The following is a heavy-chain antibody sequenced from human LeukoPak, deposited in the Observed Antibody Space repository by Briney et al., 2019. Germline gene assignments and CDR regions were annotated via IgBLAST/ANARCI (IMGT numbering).Heavy chain of an antibody. CDR1: GRSISSGGYY. D-gene: IGHD1-26*01. J-gene: IGHJ1*01. V-gene: IGHV4-31*03. CDR3: ARESPLYSGSYTRYFRH. Sequence: SETLSLTCTVSGRSISSGGYYWSWIRQHPGKGLEWIGYIYYSGSTYYNPSLKSRVTVAVDTSKNQISLKLSSVTAADTAVYYCARESPLYSGSYTRYFRHWGQGTLVTVSS. CDR2: IYYSGST.